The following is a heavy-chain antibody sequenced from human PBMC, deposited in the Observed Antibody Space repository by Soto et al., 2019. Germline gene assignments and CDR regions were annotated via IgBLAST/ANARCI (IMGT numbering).Heavy chain of an antibody. CDR2: INEDGSQT. V-gene: IGHV3-7*01. CDR3: SRSLNY. J-gene: IGHJ4*02. Sequence: GGSLRLSCAASGFSFSNSWMDWVRQAPGKGLEWVANINEDGSQTYYVDSVKGRFIVSRDNAENSMYLQMNSLRVEDTAVYYCSRSLNYWGQGVLVTVSS. CDR1: GFSFSNSW.